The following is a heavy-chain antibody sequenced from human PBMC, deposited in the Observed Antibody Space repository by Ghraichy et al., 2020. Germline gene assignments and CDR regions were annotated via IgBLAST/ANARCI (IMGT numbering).Heavy chain of an antibody. CDR1: GGSITSYY. V-gene: IGHV4-59*01. Sequence: SETLSLTCTVSGGSITSYYWNWIRQPPGKGLEWIAYVYYSGNTNYNPSLKGRVTMLMDTSKNQFSLKLSSVTAADTAIYYCARSHSYDILTPLNYWGQGTLVTVSS. CDR3: ARSHSYDILTPLNY. D-gene: IGHD3-9*01. CDR2: VYYSGNT. J-gene: IGHJ4*02.